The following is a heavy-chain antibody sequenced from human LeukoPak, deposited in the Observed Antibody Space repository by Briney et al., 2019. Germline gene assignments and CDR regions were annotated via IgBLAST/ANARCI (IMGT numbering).Heavy chain of an antibody. CDR1: GGSISSSSYY. CDR3: ARHLPQGPPDTYGDYVNDAFDI. Sequence: PSETLSLTCTVSGGSISSSSYYWGWIRQPPGTGLERLGSIYYSGSTYYNPSLKSRVTISVDTSKNQFSLKLSSVTAADTAVYYCARHLPQGPPDTYGDYVNDAFDIWGQGTMVTVSS. J-gene: IGHJ3*02. V-gene: IGHV4-39*01. D-gene: IGHD4-17*01. CDR2: IYYSGST.